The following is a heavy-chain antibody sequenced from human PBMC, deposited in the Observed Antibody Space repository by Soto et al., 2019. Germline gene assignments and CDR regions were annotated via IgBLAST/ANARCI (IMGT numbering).Heavy chain of an antibody. CDR3: ARVWGLAARTLDY. CDR2: IYYSGST. D-gene: IGHD6-6*01. J-gene: IGHJ4*02. Sequence: SETLSLTCSVSGDSISDFYCSWIRQPPGKGLEWIGYIYYSGSTNYNPSLKSRVTISVDTSKNQFSLNLRSMSPADTAVYYCARVWGLAARTLDYWRPATVEPAXS. CDR1: GDSISDFY. V-gene: IGHV4-59*01.